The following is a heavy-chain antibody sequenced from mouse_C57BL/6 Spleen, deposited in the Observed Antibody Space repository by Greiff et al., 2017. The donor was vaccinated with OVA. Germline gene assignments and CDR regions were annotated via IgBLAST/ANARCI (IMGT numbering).Heavy chain of an antibody. CDR1: GYSFTGYY. J-gene: IGHJ2*01. CDR3: ARPYNRYFDY. V-gene: IGHV1-42*01. Sequence: EVQLQQSGPELVKPGASVKISCKASGYSFTGYYMNWVKQSPEKSLEWIGEINPSTGGTTYNQKFKAKATLTVDKSSSTAYMQLKSLTSEDSAVYYCARPYNRYFDYWGQGTTLTVSS. D-gene: IGHD1-3*01. CDR2: INPSTGGT.